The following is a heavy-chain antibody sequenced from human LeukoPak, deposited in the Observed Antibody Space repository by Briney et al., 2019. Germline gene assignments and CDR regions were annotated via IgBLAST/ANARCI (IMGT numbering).Heavy chain of an antibody. CDR1: GYTFSNYW. Sequence: GESLKISCKGSGYTFSNYWIGWVRQMPGKGLEWMGIIYPGDSDTRYSPSFQGQVTISADKSISTAYLQWSSLKASDTAMYYCARMTTVTTGRPGAFDIWGQGTMVTVSS. CDR3: ARMTTVTTGRPGAFDI. D-gene: IGHD4-17*01. J-gene: IGHJ3*02. CDR2: IYPGDSDT. V-gene: IGHV5-51*01.